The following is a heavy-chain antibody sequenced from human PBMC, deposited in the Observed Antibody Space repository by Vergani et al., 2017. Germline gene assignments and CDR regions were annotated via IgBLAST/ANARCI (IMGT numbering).Heavy chain of an antibody. CDR2: ISSSGSTI. D-gene: IGHD3-22*01. V-gene: IGHV3-48*03. J-gene: IGHJ4*02. Sequence: EVQLVESGGGLVQPGGSLRLSCAASGFTFSSYEMNWVRQAPGKGLEWVSYISSSGSTIYYADSVKGRFTISRDNAKNSLYLQMNSLRAEDTAVYYCARDSYYDSSGFPDYWGQGTLVTVSS. CDR3: ARDSYYDSSGFPDY. CDR1: GFTFSSYE.